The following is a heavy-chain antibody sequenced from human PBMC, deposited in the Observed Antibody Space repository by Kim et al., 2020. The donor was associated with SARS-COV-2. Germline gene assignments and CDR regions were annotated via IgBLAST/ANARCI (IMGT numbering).Heavy chain of an antibody. V-gene: IGHV3-23*01. CDR3: AKDWDYYGSGRFDY. CDR1: GFTFSSYA. J-gene: IGHJ4*02. Sequence: GGSLRLSCAASGFTFSSYAMSGVRQAPGKGLEWVSAISGSGGSTYYADSVKGRFTISRDNSKNTLYLQMNSLRAEDTAVYYCAKDWDYYGSGRFDYWGQGTLVTVSS. CDR2: ISGSGGST. D-gene: IGHD3-10*01.